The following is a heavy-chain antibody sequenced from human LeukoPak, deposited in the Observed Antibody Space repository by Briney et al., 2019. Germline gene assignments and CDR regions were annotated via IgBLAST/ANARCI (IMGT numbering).Heavy chain of an antibody. D-gene: IGHD2-8*01. CDR3: VRDRNGGCFDP. Sequence: GGSLRLSCAASGFTFSDYEMNWVRQPPGKGLEWVSYISSSGNTRYYADSVKGRFTISRDDANDSLYLQMNSLRAEDTAVYYCVRDRNGGCFDPWGQGTLVTVSS. CDR1: GFTFSDYE. J-gene: IGHJ5*02. V-gene: IGHV3-48*03. CDR2: ISSSGNTR.